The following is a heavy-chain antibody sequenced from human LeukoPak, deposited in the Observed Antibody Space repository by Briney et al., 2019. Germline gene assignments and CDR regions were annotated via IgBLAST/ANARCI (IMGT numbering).Heavy chain of an antibody. Sequence: PGGSLRLSCAASGFSFISYWMSWVRQAPGKGLEWVANIKQDGSEKYYVDSVKGRFTISRDNAKKSLYLQMNGLRAEDTAIYYCTRLGYSGRYDAFDIWGQGTMVIVSS. CDR1: GFSFISYW. CDR2: IKQDGSEK. D-gene: IGHD1-26*01. CDR3: TRLGYSGRYDAFDI. J-gene: IGHJ3*02. V-gene: IGHV3-7*01.